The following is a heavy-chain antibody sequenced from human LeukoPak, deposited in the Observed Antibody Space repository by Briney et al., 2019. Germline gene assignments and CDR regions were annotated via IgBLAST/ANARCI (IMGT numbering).Heavy chain of an antibody. V-gene: IGHV4-31*03. CDR2: IYYSGST. CDR1: GGSISSGGYY. J-gene: IGHJ4*02. D-gene: IGHD6-13*01. Sequence: SQTLSLTCTVSGGSISSGGYYWSWIRQHPGKGLEWIGYIYYSGSTYYNPSLKSRVTISVDTSKNQFSLKLSSVTAADTAVYYCARAKYSSSWPHYFDYWGQGTLVTVSS. CDR3: ARAKYSSSWPHYFDY.